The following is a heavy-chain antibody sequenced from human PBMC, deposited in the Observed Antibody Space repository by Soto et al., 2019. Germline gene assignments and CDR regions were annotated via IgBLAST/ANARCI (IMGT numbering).Heavy chain of an antibody. D-gene: IGHD1-26*01. CDR3: AKFEVPEPEYSGSYGFIIGFDY. CDR2: ISGSGGST. Sequence: PGGSLRLSCAASGFTFSSYAMSWFRQAPGKGLEWVSAISGSGGSTYYADSVKGRFTISRDNSKNTLYLQMNSLRAEDTAVYYCAKFEVPEPEYSGSYGFIIGFDYWGQGTLVTVSS. V-gene: IGHV3-23*01. CDR1: GFTFSSYA. J-gene: IGHJ4*02.